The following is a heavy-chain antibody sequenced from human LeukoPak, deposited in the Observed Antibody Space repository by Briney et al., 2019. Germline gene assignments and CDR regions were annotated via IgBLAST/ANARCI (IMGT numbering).Heavy chain of an antibody. Sequence: ASVKVSCKASGYTFTTYHMHWVRHAPGQGLEWVGMIDTSDGNTNYAQKFQGRVTMTRDTSTSTVYMELRSLRSEDTAVYYCATERSGGTWFDPWGQGTLVTVSS. V-gene: IGHV1-46*01. CDR1: GYTFTTYH. CDR3: ATERSGGTWFDP. J-gene: IGHJ5*02. D-gene: IGHD2-15*01. CDR2: IDTSDGNT.